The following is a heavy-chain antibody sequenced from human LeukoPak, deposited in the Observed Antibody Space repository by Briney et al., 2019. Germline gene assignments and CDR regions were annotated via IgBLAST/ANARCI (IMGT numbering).Heavy chain of an antibody. V-gene: IGHV4-59*08. CDR3: ARQVIAVASGWFDP. D-gene: IGHD6-19*01. J-gene: IGHJ5*02. CDR2: IYYSGST. CDR1: GGSISSYY. Sequence: PSETLSLICTVSGGSISSYYWSWIRQPPGKGLEWIGYIYYSGSTNYNPSLKSRVTISVDTSKNQFSLKLSSVTAADTAVYYCARQVIAVASGWFDPWGQGTLVTVSS.